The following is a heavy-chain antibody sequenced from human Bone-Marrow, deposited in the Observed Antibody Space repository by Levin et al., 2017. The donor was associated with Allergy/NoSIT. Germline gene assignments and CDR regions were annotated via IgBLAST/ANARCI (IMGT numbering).Heavy chain of an antibody. CDR3: ARGGQSIAAAGFWFDP. J-gene: IGHJ5*02. V-gene: IGHV4-59*01. D-gene: IGHD6-13*01. CDR1: GGSISSYY. Sequence: SQTLSLTCTVSGGSISSYYWSWIRQPPGKGLEWIGYIYYSGSTNYNPSLKSRVTISVDTSKNQFSLKLSSVTAADTAVYYCARGGQSIAAAGFWFDPWGQGTLVTVSS. CDR2: IYYSGST.